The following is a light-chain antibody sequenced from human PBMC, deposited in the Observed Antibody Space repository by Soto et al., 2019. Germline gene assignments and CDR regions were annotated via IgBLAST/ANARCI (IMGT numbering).Light chain of an antibody. CDR1: HSVSSY. CDR3: QQYGSSGT. CDR2: DAS. J-gene: IGKJ1*01. V-gene: IGKV3-20*01. Sequence: SVLTQSPVTLSLSPLSRSTLSCRASHSVSSYLAWYQQKPGQAPRLLIYDASNRATGIPARFSGSGSGTDFTLTISRLEPEDFAVYYCQQYGSSGTFGQGTKVDIK.